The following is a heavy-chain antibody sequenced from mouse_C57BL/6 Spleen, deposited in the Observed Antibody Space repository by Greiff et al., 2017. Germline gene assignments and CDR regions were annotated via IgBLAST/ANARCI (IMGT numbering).Heavy chain of an antibody. CDR3: TRDDYGSSYRYFDV. CDR1: GFTFSSYA. CDR2: ISSGGVYI. J-gene: IGHJ1*03. V-gene: IGHV5-9-1*02. D-gene: IGHD1-1*01. Sequence: DVMLVESGEGLVKPGGSLKLSCAASGFTFSSYAMSWVRQTPEKRLEWVAYISSGGVYIYYADTVKGRFTISRDNARNTLYLQMSSLKSEDTAMYYCTRDDYGSSYRYFDVWGTGTTVTVSS.